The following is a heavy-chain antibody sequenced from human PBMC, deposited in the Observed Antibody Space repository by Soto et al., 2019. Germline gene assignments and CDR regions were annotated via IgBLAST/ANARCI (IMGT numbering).Heavy chain of an antibody. CDR2: IIPIFGTA. CDR3: ARVTRVVAADHYYYYYGMDV. J-gene: IGHJ6*02. CDR1: GGTFSSYA. V-gene: IGHV1-69*01. Sequence: QVQLVQSGAEVKKPGSSVKVSCKASGGTFSSYAISWVRQAPGQGLEWMGGIIPIFGTANYAQKFQGRVTITADESTRTAYMELSSLRSEDTAVYYCARVTRVVAADHYYYYYGMDVWGQGTTVTVSS. D-gene: IGHD2-15*01.